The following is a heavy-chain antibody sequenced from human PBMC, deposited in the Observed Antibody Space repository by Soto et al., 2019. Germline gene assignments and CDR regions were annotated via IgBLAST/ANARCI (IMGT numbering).Heavy chain of an antibody. CDR3: ARRWGEGRVDY. Sequence: QVQLRESGPGLVKPSGTLSLTCAVSGGSISSSNWWSWVRQPPGKGLEWIGEIYHSGNTNYNPSLKSRVTMAVDKSRNQFSLMLSSVTAADTAVYYCARRWGEGRVDYWGQGTLVTVSS. CDR1: GGSISSSNW. CDR2: IYHSGNT. D-gene: IGHD3-10*01. J-gene: IGHJ4*02. V-gene: IGHV4-4*02.